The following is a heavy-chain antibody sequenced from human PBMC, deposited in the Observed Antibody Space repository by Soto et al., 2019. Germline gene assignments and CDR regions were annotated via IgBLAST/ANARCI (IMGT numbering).Heavy chain of an antibody. CDR1: GFIFSNYV. CDR3: AKRPRALLTFDY. CDR2: ISDSGGTS. V-gene: IGHV3-23*04. Sequence: EVQLVDSGGGLVQPGGSLRLSCAASGFIFSNYVMSWVRRAPGKGWGGVSSISDSGGTSYYADSVKGRFTISRDNSKNTLYLQMNSLRAEDTAIYYCAKRPRALLTFDYWGQGTLVTVSS. D-gene: IGHD1-26*01. J-gene: IGHJ4*02.